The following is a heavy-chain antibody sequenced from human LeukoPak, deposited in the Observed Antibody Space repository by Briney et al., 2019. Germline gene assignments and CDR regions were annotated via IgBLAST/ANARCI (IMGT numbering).Heavy chain of an antibody. V-gene: IGHV4-31*03. D-gene: IGHD2-21*02. CDR1: GGSISSGGYY. J-gene: IGHJ6*02. CDR3: ARGYCGGDCYSLAYYYYYGMDV. CDR2: IYYSGST. Sequence: PSQALSLTCTVSGGSISSGGYYWSWIRQHPGTGLEWIGYIYYSGSTYYNPSLKSRVTISVDTSKNQFSLKLSSVTAADTAVYYCARGYCGGDCYSLAYYYYYGMDVWGQGTTVTVSS.